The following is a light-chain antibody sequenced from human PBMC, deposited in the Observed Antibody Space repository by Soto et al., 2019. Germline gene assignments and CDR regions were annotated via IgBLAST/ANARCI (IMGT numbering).Light chain of an antibody. Sequence: DIQMTQSPSSLSASVGDRVTITCRASQSISSYLNWYQQKPGKAPKLLIYAASSLQSGVPSRFSGSGSGTDFTLAISSLQPEDFATYYRQLSYSPITFGQGIRLEIK. CDR3: QLSYSPIT. V-gene: IGKV1-39*01. CDR2: AAS. J-gene: IGKJ5*01. CDR1: QSISSY.